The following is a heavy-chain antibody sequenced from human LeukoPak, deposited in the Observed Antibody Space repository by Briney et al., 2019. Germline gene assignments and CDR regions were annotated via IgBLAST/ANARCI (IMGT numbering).Heavy chain of an antibody. V-gene: IGHV3-23*01. Sequence: PGGSLRLTCAACGFTFSSYWMTWVRQAPGKGLEWISAISGSGGSTYYADSVKGRFTISRDNSKNTLYLQMNSLRAEDTAVYYCAKNPCSSTSCYGDYWGQGTLVTVSS. J-gene: IGHJ4*02. CDR2: ISGSGGST. CDR3: AKNPCSSTSCYGDY. D-gene: IGHD2-2*01. CDR1: GFTFSSYW.